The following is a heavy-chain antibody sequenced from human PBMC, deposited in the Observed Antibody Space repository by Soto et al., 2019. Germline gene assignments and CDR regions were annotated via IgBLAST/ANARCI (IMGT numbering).Heavy chain of an antibody. V-gene: IGHV3-49*03. D-gene: IGHD1-1*01. CDR3: SRAVRTVGDAFDF. CDR2: IRNRAHGETT. Sequence: PGGSLRLSCTAYGFTFEDYPMSWFRQAPGKGLEWVSYIRNRAHGETTEYAASVNSRFSISRDDSKRIAYLQMNSLKTEDTAVYYCSRAVRTVGDAFDFWGQGTMVTVSS. J-gene: IGHJ3*01. CDR1: GFTFEDYP.